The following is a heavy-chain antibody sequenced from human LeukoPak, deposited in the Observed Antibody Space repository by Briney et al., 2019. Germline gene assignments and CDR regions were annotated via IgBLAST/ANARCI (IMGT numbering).Heavy chain of an antibody. CDR1: GFTFSSYS. V-gene: IGHV3-21*01. J-gene: IGHJ3*02. Sequence: GGSLRLSCAASGFTFSSYSMNWVRQAPGKGLEWVSSISSSSSYIYYADSVKGRFTISRDNAKNSLYLQMNSLRAEDTAVYYCARDRDDDVYAFDIWGQGTMVTVSS. CDR2: ISSSSSYI. CDR3: ARDRDDDVYAFDI. D-gene: IGHD3-3*01.